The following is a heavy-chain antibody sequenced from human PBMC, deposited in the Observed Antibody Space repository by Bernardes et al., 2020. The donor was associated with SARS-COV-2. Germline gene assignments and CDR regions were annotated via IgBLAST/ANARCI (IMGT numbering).Heavy chain of an antibody. CDR3: ARAGHYDYVWGSQVYYYYGSDV. CDR1: GFTFRSYW. Sequence: GGSLRLSCAASGFTFRSYWMHWVRQAPGTGLVWVSRLNSDGSSTSYADSVKGRFTISRDNAKNTLYLQMNSLRAEDTAVYYCARAGHYDYVWGSQVYYYYGSDVWGSGTLVPVSS. V-gene: IGHV3-74*01. D-gene: IGHD3-16*01. CDR2: LNSDGSST. J-gene: IGHJ6*04.